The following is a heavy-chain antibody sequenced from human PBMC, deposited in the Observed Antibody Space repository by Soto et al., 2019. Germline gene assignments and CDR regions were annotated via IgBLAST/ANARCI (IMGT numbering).Heavy chain of an antibody. Sequence: ASVKVSCKASGYTFTSYGISWVRQAPGQGLEWMGWISAYNGNTNYAQKLQGGVTMTTDTSTSTAYMELRSLRSDDTAVYYCASGLLGDSSSLVEYFQHWGQGTLVTVSS. V-gene: IGHV1-18*01. CDR2: ISAYNGNT. J-gene: IGHJ1*01. CDR3: ASGLLGDSSSLVEYFQH. CDR1: GYTFTSYG. D-gene: IGHD6-13*01.